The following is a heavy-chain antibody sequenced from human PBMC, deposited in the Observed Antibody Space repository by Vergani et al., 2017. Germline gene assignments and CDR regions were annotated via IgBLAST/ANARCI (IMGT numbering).Heavy chain of an antibody. Sequence: EVQLVESGGGLVQPGGSLRLSCAASGFTVSGNYMTWVRQAPGKGLEWVSVIYSGGITYYADSVEGRFTISRDDSKNTLYLQMNSLKTEDTAVYYCTGGNYYGYWGQGTLVTVSS. V-gene: IGHV3-66*01. J-gene: IGHJ4*02. CDR2: IYSGGIT. CDR1: GFTVSGNY. D-gene: IGHD1-26*01. CDR3: TGGNYYGY.